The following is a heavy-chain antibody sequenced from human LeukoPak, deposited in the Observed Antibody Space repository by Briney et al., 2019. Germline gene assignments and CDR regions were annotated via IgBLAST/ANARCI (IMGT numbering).Heavy chain of an antibody. CDR1: GYTFSNYC. D-gene: IGHD3-9*01. CDR3: AKDPRDISTGNYDEFDI. J-gene: IGHJ3*02. V-gene: IGHV1-46*01. CDR2: INPSLQIP. Sequence: ASVTVSCKASGYTFSNYCMHWVRQAPGQGLEWLGIINPSLQIPIYAQTFQGRVTMTTDMSTSTFYMELSNLVSEDTAVYYCAKDPRDISTGNYDEFDIWGQGTMVTVSS.